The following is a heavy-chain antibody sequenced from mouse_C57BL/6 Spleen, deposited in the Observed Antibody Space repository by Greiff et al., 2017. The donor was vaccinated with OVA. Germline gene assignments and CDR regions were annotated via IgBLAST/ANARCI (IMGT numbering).Heavy chain of an antibody. CDR2: IHPNSGST. CDR3: ARVYGSSYHAMDY. Sequence: VQLQQSGAELVKPGASVKLSCTASGYTFTSYWMHWVKQRPGQGLEWIGMIHPNSGSTNYNEKFKSKATLTVDKSSSTAYMQLSSLTSEDSAVYYCARVYGSSYHAMDYWGQGTSVTVSS. CDR1: GYTFTSYW. D-gene: IGHD1-1*01. V-gene: IGHV1-64*01. J-gene: IGHJ4*01.